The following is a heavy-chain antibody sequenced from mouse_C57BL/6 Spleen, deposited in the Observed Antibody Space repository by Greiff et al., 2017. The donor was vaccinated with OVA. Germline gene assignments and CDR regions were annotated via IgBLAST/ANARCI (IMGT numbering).Heavy chain of an antibody. CDR3: ASSSSYGYFDV. V-gene: IGHV5-17*01. Sequence: EVKVVESGGGLVKPGGSLKLSCAASGFTFSDYGMHWVRQAPEKGLEWVAYISSGSSTIYYADTVKGRFTISRDNAKNTLFLQMTNLRSEDTAMYYCASSSSYGYFDVWGTGTTVTVSS. J-gene: IGHJ1*03. CDR1: GFTFSDYG. D-gene: IGHD1-1*01. CDR2: ISSGSSTI.